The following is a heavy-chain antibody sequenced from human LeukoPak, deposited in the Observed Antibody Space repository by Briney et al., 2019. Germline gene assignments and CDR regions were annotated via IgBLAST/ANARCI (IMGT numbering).Heavy chain of an antibody. Sequence: SETLSLTCTVSGGSISSGGYYWSWIRQHPGKGLEWIGHIYNTARTYYNPSLKSRVTISVDTSKNQFSLKVSSVTAADTAVYYCARAPMRKPGYFDYWGQGTLVTVSS. CDR3: ARAPMRKPGYFDY. D-gene: IGHD3-22*01. CDR1: GGSISSGGYY. J-gene: IGHJ4*02. CDR2: IYNTART. V-gene: IGHV4-31*03.